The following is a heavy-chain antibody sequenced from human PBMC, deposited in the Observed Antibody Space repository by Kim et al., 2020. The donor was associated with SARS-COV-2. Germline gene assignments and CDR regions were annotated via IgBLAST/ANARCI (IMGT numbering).Heavy chain of an antibody. Sequence: SETLSLTCTVSGGSISSSSYYWGWIRQPPGKGLEWIGSIYYSGSTYYNPSLKSRVTISVDTSKNQFSLKLSSVTAADTAVYYCARDWRGLNWFDPWGQGTLVTVSS. CDR3: ARDWRGLNWFDP. CDR2: IYYSGST. V-gene: IGHV4-39*07. J-gene: IGHJ5*02. CDR1: GGSISSSSYY. D-gene: IGHD3-10*01.